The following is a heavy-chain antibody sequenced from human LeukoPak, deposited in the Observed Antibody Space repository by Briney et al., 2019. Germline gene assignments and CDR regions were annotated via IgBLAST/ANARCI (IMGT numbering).Heavy chain of an antibody. J-gene: IGHJ4*02. CDR1: GFTFSSYA. CDR2: IKQDGSEK. V-gene: IGHV3-7*01. CDR3: ALHPGILVRG. Sequence: PGRSLRLSCAASGFTFSSYAMSWVRQAPGKGLEWVANIKQDGSEKYYVDSVKGRFTISRDNAKNSLYLQMNSLRAEDTAVYYCALHPGILVRGWGQGTLVTVSS. D-gene: IGHD6-13*01.